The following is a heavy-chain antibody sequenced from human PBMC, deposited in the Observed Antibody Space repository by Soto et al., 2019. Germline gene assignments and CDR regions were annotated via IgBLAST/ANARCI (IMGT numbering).Heavy chain of an antibody. D-gene: IGHD5-12*01. V-gene: IGHV3-23*01. CDR2: ISSDGRTT. CDR1: GFTFSSYA. J-gene: IGHJ4*02. CDR3: VRGNSGYGNFDY. Sequence: EVQLLESGGGLVQPGGSLRLSCAASGFTFSSYAMSWVRQAPGKGLEWVSAISSDGRTTNYADSVGGRFTISRDNAKNTLYVQMNSLRAEDTAVYYCVRGNSGYGNFDYWGQGTLVTVSS.